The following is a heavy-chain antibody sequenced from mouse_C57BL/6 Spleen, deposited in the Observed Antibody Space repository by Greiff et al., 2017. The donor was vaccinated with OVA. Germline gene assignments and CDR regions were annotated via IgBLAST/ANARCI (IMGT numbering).Heavy chain of an antibody. J-gene: IGHJ2*01. CDR3: ARRSENWHFDY. Sequence: VQLQQPGAELVKPGASVKLSCKASGYTFTSYWMQWVKQRPGQGLEWIGEIDPSDSYTNYNQKFKGKATLTVDTSSSTAYMQLSSLTSEDSAVYYCARRSENWHFDYWGQGTTLTVSS. CDR2: IDPSDSYT. CDR1: GYTFTSYW. V-gene: IGHV1-50*01. D-gene: IGHD4-1*01.